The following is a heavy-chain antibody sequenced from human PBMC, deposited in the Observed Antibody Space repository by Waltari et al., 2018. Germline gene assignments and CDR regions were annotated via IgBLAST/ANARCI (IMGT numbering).Heavy chain of an antibody. D-gene: IGHD3-10*01. CDR3: ARQLYGLFDY. V-gene: IGHV1-8*02. CDR2: RNPNSGNT. Sequence: QVQLVQSGAEVKMPGASVKVSCKASGYTFPSYDSNWVRQATAQGLAWMGWRNPNSGNTCYAQKFQGRVTMTRNTSISTAYMELSSLRSEDTAVYYCARQLYGLFDYWGQGTLVTVSS. CDR1: GYTFPSYD. J-gene: IGHJ4*02.